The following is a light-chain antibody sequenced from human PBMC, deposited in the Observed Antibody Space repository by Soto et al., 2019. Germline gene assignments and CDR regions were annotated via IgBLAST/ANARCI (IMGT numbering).Light chain of an antibody. V-gene: IGKV3-11*01. Sequence: EIVLTQSPATLSLSRGEISTLSCGASQSVSSYLAWYQQKPGQAPRLLIYDASNRATGIPARFSGSGSGTDFTLTISSLEPEDFAVYYCQQRSNWPPTFGGGTRLEI. CDR1: QSVSSY. CDR3: QQRSNWPPT. J-gene: IGKJ5*01. CDR2: DAS.